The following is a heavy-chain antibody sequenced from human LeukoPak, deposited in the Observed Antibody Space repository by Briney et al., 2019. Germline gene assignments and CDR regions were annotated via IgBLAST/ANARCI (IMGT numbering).Heavy chain of an antibody. V-gene: IGHV3-21*01. CDR1: GFTFSSYS. Sequence: PGGSLRLSCAASGFTFSSYSMNWVRQAPGKGLEWVSSISSSSSYIYYADSVKGRFTISRDNAKNSLYLQMNSLRAEDTAVYYCARDPRPVAGRPFGFDYWGQGNLVTVSS. CDR2: ISSSSSYI. D-gene: IGHD6-19*01. CDR3: ARDPRPVAGRPFGFDY. J-gene: IGHJ4*02.